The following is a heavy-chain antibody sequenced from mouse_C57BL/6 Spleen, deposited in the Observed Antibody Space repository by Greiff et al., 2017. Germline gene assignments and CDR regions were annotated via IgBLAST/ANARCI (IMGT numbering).Heavy chain of an antibody. Sequence: QVQLKQPGAELVRPGSSVKLSCKASGYTFTSYWMDWVKQRPGQGLEWIGNIYPSDSETHYNQKFKDKATLTVDKSSSTAYMQLSSLTSEDSAVYYCAREGLWYSLRYWGQGTTLTVSS. CDR3: AREGLWYSLRY. CDR1: GYTFTSYW. CDR2: IYPSDSET. V-gene: IGHV1-61*01. J-gene: IGHJ2*01. D-gene: IGHD2-1*01.